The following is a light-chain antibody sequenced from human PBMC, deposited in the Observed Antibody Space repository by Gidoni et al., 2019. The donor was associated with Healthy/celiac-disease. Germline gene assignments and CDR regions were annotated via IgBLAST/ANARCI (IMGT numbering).Light chain of an antibody. J-gene: IGLJ2*01. CDR1: KLGDKY. CDR2: QDS. CDR3: QAWDSSAVV. Sequence: TNPPSCSCPPGQTASITCPGDKLGDKYACWYQQKPGQSPVLVIYQDSKRPSGIPERFSGSNSGNTATLTISGTQAMDEADYYCQAWDSSAVVFGGGTKLTVL. V-gene: IGLV3-1*01.